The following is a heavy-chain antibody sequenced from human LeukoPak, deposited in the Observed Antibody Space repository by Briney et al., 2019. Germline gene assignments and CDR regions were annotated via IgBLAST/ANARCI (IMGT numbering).Heavy chain of an antibody. J-gene: IGHJ4*02. Sequence: PGGSLRLSCAASGFTFSSYSMNWVRQAPGKGLEWVSAISGSGGTAYYADSVKGRFTISRDNSKNTLYLQMNSLRAEDTAVYYCAKDQRWEPCYWGQGTLVAVSS. CDR3: AKDQRWEPCY. D-gene: IGHD1-26*01. CDR2: ISGSGGTA. V-gene: IGHV3-23*01. CDR1: GFTFSSYS.